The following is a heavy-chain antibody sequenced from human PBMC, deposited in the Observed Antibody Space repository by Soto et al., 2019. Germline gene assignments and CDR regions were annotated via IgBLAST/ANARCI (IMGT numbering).Heavy chain of an antibody. D-gene: IGHD3-3*01. J-gene: IGHJ6*03. CDR3: ARAHWSGYSLYYYYYYMDV. CDR1: GFTFSNYA. V-gene: IGHV3-23*01. Sequence: GGSLRLSCAASGFTFSNYAMSWVRQAPGKGLEWVSVISGSGESTYTYYADSVKGRFTISRDNAKNSLYLQMNSLRAEETAVYYCARAHWSGYSLYYYYYYMDVWGKGTTVTVSS. CDR2: ISGSGESTYT.